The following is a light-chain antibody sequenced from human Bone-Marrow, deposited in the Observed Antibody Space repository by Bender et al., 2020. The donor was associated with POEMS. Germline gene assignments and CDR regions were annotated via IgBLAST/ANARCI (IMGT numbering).Light chain of an antibody. CDR3: QVWDSSSDSEV. J-gene: IGLJ2*01. Sequence: SYVLTQPPSVSVAPGKTARISCGGNNIGSVHWYQQRPGQAPVLVVYDDSDRPSGIPERFSSSKSGNTATLTVSRVEAGDEADYYCQVWDSSSDSEVFGRGTKLTVL. CDR2: DDS. CDR1: NIGS. V-gene: IGLV3-21*03.